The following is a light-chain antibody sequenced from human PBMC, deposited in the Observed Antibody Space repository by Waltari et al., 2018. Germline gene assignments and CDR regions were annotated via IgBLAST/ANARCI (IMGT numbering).Light chain of an antibody. CDR1: NIGSKS. J-gene: IGLJ2*01. CDR3: LVWHSTTDHHGV. V-gene: IGLV3-21*04. Sequence: SYVVTQSPSVSVAPGETARITCGGANIGSKSVHWYQKRPGQAPVLVISYDSDRPSGIPERFSGSNSGNTATLTISWVEADDEADYYCLVWHSTTDHHGVFGGGTKLTVL. CDR2: YDS.